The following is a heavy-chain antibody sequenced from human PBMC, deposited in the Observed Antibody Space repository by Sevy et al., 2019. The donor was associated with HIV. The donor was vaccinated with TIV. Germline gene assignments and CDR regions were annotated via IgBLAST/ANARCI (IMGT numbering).Heavy chain of an antibody. V-gene: IGHV3-30*18. CDR1: GFTFSFYG. J-gene: IGHJ4*02. CDR3: AKDWSYSGSGHPYFDY. D-gene: IGHD3-10*01. CDR2: ISYDGSNK. Sequence: GGSLRLSCAASGFTFSFYGMHWVRQAPGKGLEWVAVISYDGSNKYYADSVKGRFTISRDNSKNTLFLKMNSLRAEDTAVYYCAKDWSYSGSGHPYFDYWGQGTLVTVSS.